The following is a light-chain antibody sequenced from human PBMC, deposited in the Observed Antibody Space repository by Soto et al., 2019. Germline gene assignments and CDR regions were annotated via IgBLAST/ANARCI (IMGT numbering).Light chain of an antibody. CDR2: EGS. CDR1: SSDVGSYNL. CDR3: CSYAGSRSFVV. Sequence: QSPLTQPASVSGSPGQSITISCTGTSSDVGSYNLVSWYQQHPGKAPKLIIYEGSKRPSGVSNRFSGSKSGNTASLTISGLQAEDEADYYCCSYAGSRSFVVFGGGTKLTVL. J-gene: IGLJ2*01. V-gene: IGLV2-23*03.